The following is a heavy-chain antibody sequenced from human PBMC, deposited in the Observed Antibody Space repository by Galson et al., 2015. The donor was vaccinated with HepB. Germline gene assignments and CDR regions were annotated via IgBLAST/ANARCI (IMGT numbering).Heavy chain of an antibody. D-gene: IGHD6-19*01. CDR3: ATGTDGSGWYGRYFDY. CDR1: GYTLTELS. CDR2: FDPEDGET. J-gene: IGHJ4*02. Sequence: SVKVSCKVSGYTLTELSMHWVRQAPGKGLEWMGGFDPEDGETIYAQKFQGRVTMTEDTSTDTAYMELSSLRSEDTAVYYCATGTDGSGWYGRYFDYWGQGTLVTVSS. V-gene: IGHV1-24*01.